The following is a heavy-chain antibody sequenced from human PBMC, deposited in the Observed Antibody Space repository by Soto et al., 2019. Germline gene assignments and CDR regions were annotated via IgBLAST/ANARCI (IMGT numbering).Heavy chain of an antibody. D-gene: IGHD6-19*01. J-gene: IGHJ4*02. V-gene: IGHV3-23*01. CDR1: GFTFSGYA. CDR3: APGGAVAGFFDY. CDR2: ISGSGGST. Sequence: GGSLRLSCAASGFTFSGYAMRWGRKSPGKGLEWVAAISGSGGSTYYADSVKGRFTISSDNSKNTLYLQMNSLRAEDTAVYYCAPGGAVAGFFDYWGQGTLVTVSS.